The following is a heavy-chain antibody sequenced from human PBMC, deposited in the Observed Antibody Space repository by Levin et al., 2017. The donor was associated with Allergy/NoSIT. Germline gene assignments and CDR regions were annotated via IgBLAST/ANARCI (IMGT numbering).Heavy chain of an antibody. CDR3: ARDSGDSGYDRIPDV. D-gene: IGHD5-12*01. J-gene: IGHJ6*04. V-gene: IGHV3-11*05. CDR2: ISSSSSYT. CDR1: GFTFSDYY. Sequence: GESLKISCAASGFTFSDYYMSWIRQAPGKGLEWVSYISSSSSYTNYADSVKGRFTISRDNAKNSLYLQMNSLRAEDTAVYYCARDSGDSGYDRIPDVWGKGTTVTVSS.